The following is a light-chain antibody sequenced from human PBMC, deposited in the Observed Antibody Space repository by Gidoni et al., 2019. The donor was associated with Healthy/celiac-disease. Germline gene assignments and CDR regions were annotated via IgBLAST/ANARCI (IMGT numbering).Light chain of an antibody. V-gene: IGKV1-39*01. CDR1: QSISSY. CDR2: AAS. Sequence: IQMTQSPSSLSASVGDRVTLTCRARQSISSYLNWYQQKPGKSPKLLIYAASSLKSGVPSRFSGSGSGTDFTLTISSLQPEDFATYYCQQSYSTPETFGQGTKVEIK. CDR3: QQSYSTPET. J-gene: IGKJ1*01.